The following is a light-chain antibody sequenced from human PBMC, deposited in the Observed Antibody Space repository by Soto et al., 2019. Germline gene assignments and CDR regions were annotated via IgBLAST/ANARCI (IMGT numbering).Light chain of an antibody. CDR2: EDD. V-gene: IGLV6-57*02. J-gene: IGLJ3*02. Sequence: NFMLTQPHSVSESPGKTVTISCTGSSGSIASNSVQWYQQRPGSAPSTVIYEDDQRPSGVPDRFSGSIDSSSNSASLPLSGLRTEDEADYYCHSSNTFNPWVFGGGTQLTVL. CDR1: SGSIASNS. CDR3: HSSNTFNPWV.